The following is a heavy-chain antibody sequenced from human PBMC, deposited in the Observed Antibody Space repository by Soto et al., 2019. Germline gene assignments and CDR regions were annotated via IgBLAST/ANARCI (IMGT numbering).Heavy chain of an antibody. CDR2: IYYSGST. J-gene: IGHJ6*02. Sequence: SATLSLTCTVSGGSISSSSYYWGWIRQPPGKGLEWIGSIYYSGSTYYNPSLKSRVTMSVDTSKNQFSLKLSSVTAADTAVYYCARGRIAARTGAGGMDGCGQGNTVTVSS. D-gene: IGHD6-6*01. CDR1: GGSISSSSYY. V-gene: IGHV4-39*07. CDR3: ARGRIAARTGAGGMDG.